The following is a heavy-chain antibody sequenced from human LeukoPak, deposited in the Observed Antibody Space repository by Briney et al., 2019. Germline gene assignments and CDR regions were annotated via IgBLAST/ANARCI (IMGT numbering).Heavy chain of an antibody. D-gene: IGHD2-15*01. CDR2: IKQDGSEK. Sequence: GGSLRLSCAASGFTFSSYWMSWVRQAPGKGLEWVANIKQDGSEKYYVDSVKGRFTIPRDNAKNSLYLQMNSLRAEDTAVYYCARHAGYCSGGSCYDDAFDIWGQGTMVTVSS. J-gene: IGHJ3*02. CDR1: GFTFSSYW. V-gene: IGHV3-7*03. CDR3: ARHAGYCSGGSCYDDAFDI.